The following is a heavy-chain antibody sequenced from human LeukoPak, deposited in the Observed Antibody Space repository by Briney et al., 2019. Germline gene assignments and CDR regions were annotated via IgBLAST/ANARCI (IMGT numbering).Heavy chain of an antibody. V-gene: IGHV5-51*01. CDR3: YSIAARRFDY. D-gene: IGHD6-6*01. CDR2: IYPGDSDT. Sequence: GESLKISCKGSGYSFTSYWLGWVRQMPGKGLEWMGTIYPGDSDTRYSPSFQGQVTISADKSISTAYLQWSSLKASDTAMYYCYSIAARRFDYWGQGTLVTVSS. J-gene: IGHJ4*02. CDR1: GYSFTSYW.